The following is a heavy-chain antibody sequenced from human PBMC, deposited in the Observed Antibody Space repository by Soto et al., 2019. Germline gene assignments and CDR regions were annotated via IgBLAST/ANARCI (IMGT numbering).Heavy chain of an antibody. J-gene: IGHJ5*02. Sequence: QVQLQESGPGLVKPSGTLSLTCAVSGYSMGNSNWWSWVRQAPGKGLEWIGEIYHTGSTKYNPSLMSRVIILVDKSRHQCALNLISVTDADTAVYYCARDARGDSSVNNWFDPWGQGILVTVSS. CDR1: GYSMGNSNW. CDR2: IYHTGST. D-gene: IGHD3-10*01. CDR3: ARDARGDSSVNNWFDP. V-gene: IGHV4-4*02.